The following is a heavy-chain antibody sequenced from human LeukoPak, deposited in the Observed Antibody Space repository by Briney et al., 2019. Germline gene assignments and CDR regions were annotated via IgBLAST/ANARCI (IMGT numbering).Heavy chain of an antibody. CDR2: IIPIFGTA. J-gene: IGHJ3*02. D-gene: IGHD3-22*01. CDR3: ARPQGDYDTRRNAFDI. V-gene: IGHV1-69*05. Sequence: ASVKVSCKASGGTFSSYAISWVRQAPGQGLEWMGGIIPIFGTANYAQKFQGRVTITTDESTSTAYMELSSLRSEDTAVYYCARPQGDYDTRRNAFDIWGQGTMVTVSS. CDR1: GGTFSSYA.